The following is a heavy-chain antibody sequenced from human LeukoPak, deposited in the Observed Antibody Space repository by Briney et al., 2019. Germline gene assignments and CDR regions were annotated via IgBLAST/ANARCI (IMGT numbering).Heavy chain of an antibody. V-gene: IGHV3-53*01. CDR1: GFTVSSNY. CDR2: IYSGGST. D-gene: IGHD1-26*01. J-gene: IGHJ6*02. CDR3: AKEILSGIYLGMDV. Sequence: GGSLRLSCAASGFTVSSNYMSWVRQAPGKGLEWVSVIYSGGSTYYADSVKGRFTISRDNAKNTVYLQMNSLRAEDTAVYYCAKEILSGIYLGMDVWGQGTTVTVSS.